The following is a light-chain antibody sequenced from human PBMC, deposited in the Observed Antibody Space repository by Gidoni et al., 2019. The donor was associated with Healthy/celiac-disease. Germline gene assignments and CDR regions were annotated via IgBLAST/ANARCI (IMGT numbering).Light chain of an antibody. Sequence: QSVLTQPPSASGTPGQRVTISCSGSSSNIGSNYVYWYQQLPGTAPKLLIYRNTQRPSGVPDRFSGSKSGTSASLAISGLRSEDEADYYCAAWDDSLSDGVVFGGGTKLTVL. J-gene: IGLJ2*01. V-gene: IGLV1-47*01. CDR3: AAWDDSLSDGVV. CDR1: SSNIGSNY. CDR2: RNT.